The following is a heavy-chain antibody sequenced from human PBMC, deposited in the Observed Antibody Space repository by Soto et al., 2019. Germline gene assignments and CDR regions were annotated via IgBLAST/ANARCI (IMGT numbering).Heavy chain of an antibody. V-gene: IGHV3-21*01. J-gene: IGHJ4*02. CDR3: ARDPGYYYDSSGYYSAVDY. CDR2: ISSSSSYI. D-gene: IGHD3-22*01. CDR1: GFTFSSYS. Sequence: GGSLRLSCAASGFTFSSYSMNWVRQAPGKGLEWASSISSSSSYIYYADSVKGRFTISRDNAKNSLYLQMNSLRAEDTAVYYCARDPGYYYDSSGYYSAVDYWGQGTLVTVSS.